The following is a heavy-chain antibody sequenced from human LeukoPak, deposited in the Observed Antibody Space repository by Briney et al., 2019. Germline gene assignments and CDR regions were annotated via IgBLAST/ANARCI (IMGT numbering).Heavy chain of an antibody. J-gene: IGHJ4*02. V-gene: IGHV3-30*18. Sequence: PGGSLRLSCAASGFSFSSYGMHWVRQAPGKGLEWVAVIAYDGSNKYYADSVKGRFTISRDKAKNTLYLQMNSLRAEDTAVYYCAKESHYDILTAYFAYWGKGTLVTVSS. CDR1: GFSFSSYG. CDR2: IAYDGSNK. D-gene: IGHD3-9*01. CDR3: AKESHYDILTAYFAY.